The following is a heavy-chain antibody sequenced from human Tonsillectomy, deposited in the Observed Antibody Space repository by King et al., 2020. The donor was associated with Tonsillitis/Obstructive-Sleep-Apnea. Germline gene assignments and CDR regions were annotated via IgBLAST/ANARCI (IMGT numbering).Heavy chain of an antibody. Sequence: QLQESGPGLVKPSETLTLTCTVSGGSISSYYWSWIRQPPGKGLEWIGYIYYSGSTNYNPSLKSRVTISVDTSKNQVSLKLSSVTAADTAVYYCATFGEWYDAFDIWGQGTMVTVSS. D-gene: IGHD3-10*01. CDR3: ATFGEWYDAFDI. J-gene: IGHJ3*02. CDR1: GGSISSYY. V-gene: IGHV4-59*01. CDR2: IYYSGST.